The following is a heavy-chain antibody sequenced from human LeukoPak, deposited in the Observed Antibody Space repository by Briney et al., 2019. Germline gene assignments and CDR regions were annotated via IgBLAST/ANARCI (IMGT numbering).Heavy chain of an antibody. CDR1: GITFRHHG. CDR3: VKGGWLDW. V-gene: IGHV3-23*01. Sequence: PGGSLRLSCVASGITFRHHGMSWVRRAPGRGLEWVSAISNSSGGTYYADSVKGRFTNSRDNSKNTLYLLMDSLRAEDTAVYYCVKGGWLDWWGQGTLVTVSS. CDR2: ISNSSGGT. J-gene: IGHJ4*02. D-gene: IGHD6-19*01.